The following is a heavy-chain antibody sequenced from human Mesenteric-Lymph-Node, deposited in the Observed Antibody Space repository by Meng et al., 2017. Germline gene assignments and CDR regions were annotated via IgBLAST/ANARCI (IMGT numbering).Heavy chain of an antibody. J-gene: IGHJ4*01. V-gene: IGHV4-38-2*01. CDR1: GFTFSNDF. CDR3: ARGSYTLGD. D-gene: IGHD1-26*01. CDR2: IYYSGST. Sequence: ESLRLSCAASGFTFSNDFMAWVRQPPGKGLEWIGCIYYSGSTYYNPSLKSRVTISVDTSKNQFSLKLSSVTAADTAVYYCARGSYTLGDWGQGTPVTVSS.